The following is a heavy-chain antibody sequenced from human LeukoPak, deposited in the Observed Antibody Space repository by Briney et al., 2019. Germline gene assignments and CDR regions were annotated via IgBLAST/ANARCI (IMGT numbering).Heavy chain of an antibody. CDR1: GYTFTSYD. J-gene: IGHJ4*02. V-gene: IGHV1-8*01. Sequence: ASVKVSCKASGYTFTSYDINWVRQATGQGLEWMGWMNPNSGNTGYAQKFQGRVTMTRNTSISTAYMELSSLRSEDTAVYYCARPLRGYCSGGSCYKGILVYWGQRTLVTVSS. D-gene: IGHD2-15*01. CDR2: MNPNSGNT. CDR3: ARPLRGYCSGGSCYKGILVY.